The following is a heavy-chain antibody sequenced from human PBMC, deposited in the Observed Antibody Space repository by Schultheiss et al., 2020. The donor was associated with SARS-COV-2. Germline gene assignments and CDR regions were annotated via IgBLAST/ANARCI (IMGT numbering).Heavy chain of an antibody. CDR1: GFTFSKFG. CDR2: IWYDGSNK. D-gene: IGHD1-26*01. CDR3: AREQSGSYGGLGDY. J-gene: IGHJ4*02. V-gene: IGHV3-33*08. Sequence: GGSLRLSCAASGFTFSKFGMHWVRQAPGKGLEWVAVIWYDGSNKYYADSVKGRFTISRDSSKNTLYLQMNSLRAEDTAMYYCAREQSGSYGGLGDYWGQGTLVTVSS.